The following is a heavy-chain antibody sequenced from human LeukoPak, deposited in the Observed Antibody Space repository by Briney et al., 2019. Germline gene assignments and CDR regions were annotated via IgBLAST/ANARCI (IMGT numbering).Heavy chain of an antibody. V-gene: IGHV4-39*01. CDR2: IYYSGST. Sequence: SETLSLTCTVSGGSISSSSYYWGWIRQPPGKGLEWIGSIYYSGSTYYNPSLKSRVTISVDTSKNQFSLKLSSVTAADTAVYYCARGPTYYYDSSGYYYLYWGQGTLVTVSS. CDR3: ARGPTYYYDSSGYYYLY. J-gene: IGHJ4*02. CDR1: GGSISSSSYY. D-gene: IGHD3-22*01.